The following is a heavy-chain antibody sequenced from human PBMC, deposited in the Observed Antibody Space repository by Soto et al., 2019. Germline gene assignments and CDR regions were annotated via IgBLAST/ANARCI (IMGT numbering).Heavy chain of an antibody. CDR2: IIPILDIV. V-gene: IGHV1-69*08. J-gene: IGHJ4*02. CDR1: GGTFSSYI. Sequence: QVQLVQSGAEVKKPGSSVKVSCKASGGTFSSYIINWVRQAPGQGLEWMGRIIPILDIVNYAQKFQGRVKITADKSTSTAYMELSGLRSEDTAVYYCAREDTLVDDTLDYWGQGTLVTVSS. CDR3: AREDTLVDDTLDY. D-gene: IGHD5-18*01.